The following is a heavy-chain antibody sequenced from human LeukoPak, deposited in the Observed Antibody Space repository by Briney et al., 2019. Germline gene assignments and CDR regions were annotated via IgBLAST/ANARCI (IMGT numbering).Heavy chain of an antibody. Sequence: GRSLRLSCTAPGFTFGDYAMSWVRQAPGKGLEWVGFIRSKAYGGTTEYAASVKGRFTISRDDSKSIAYLQMNSLKTEDTAVYYCTRGTGDILTGYYPAGGYWGQGTLVTVSS. D-gene: IGHD3-9*01. J-gene: IGHJ4*02. CDR3: TRGTGDILTGYYPAGGY. CDR2: IRSKAYGGTT. CDR1: GFTFGDYA. V-gene: IGHV3-49*04.